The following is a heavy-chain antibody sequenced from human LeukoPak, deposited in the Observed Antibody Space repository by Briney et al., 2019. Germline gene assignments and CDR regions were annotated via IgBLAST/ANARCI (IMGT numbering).Heavy chain of an antibody. CDR2: IYYSGST. D-gene: IGHD5-12*01. CDR1: GGSFSGYY. CDR3: ARVYSGYDYPFDF. Sequence: SETLSLTCAVYGGSFSGYYWSWIRRPPGKGREGIGNIYYSGSTYYIPSLKSRVTISVDTSKNHFSLKLTSVTAADTAVYYCARVYSGYDYPFDFWGQGTLVTVSS. J-gene: IGHJ4*02. V-gene: IGHV4-34*01.